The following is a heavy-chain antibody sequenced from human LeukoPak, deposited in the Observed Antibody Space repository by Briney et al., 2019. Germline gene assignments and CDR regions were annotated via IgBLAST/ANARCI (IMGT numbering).Heavy chain of an antibody. CDR3: AKDPNYYGSGSYYNDWFDP. CDR1: GFTFSSYG. V-gene: IGHV3-23*01. J-gene: IGHJ5*02. Sequence: GGTLRLSCAASGFTFSSYGMSWVRQAPGKGLEWVSAISGSGGSTYYADSVKGRFTISRDNSKNTLYLQMNSLRAEDTAVYYCAKDPNYYGSGSYYNDWFDPWGQGTLVTVSS. CDR2: ISGSGGST. D-gene: IGHD3-10*01.